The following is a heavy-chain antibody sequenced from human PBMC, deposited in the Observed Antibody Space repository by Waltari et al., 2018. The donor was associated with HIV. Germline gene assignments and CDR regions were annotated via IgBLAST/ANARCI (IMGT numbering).Heavy chain of an antibody. J-gene: IGHJ6*02. D-gene: IGHD6-13*01. CDR1: GYHFTNYW. CDR2: IYPGDSDT. V-gene: IGHV5-51*01. Sequence: EVQLVQSGAEVTKPGGSLKISCQGSGYHFTNYWICWVRRMPRTGLDWRGIIYPGDSDTTSSPSFQGQVTISADKSFSTAYLQWSSLKASDTAMYYCARQVRGAAAGRTLGYFYSYGLDVWGQGTTVTVSS. CDR3: ARQVRGAAAGRTLGYFYSYGLDV.